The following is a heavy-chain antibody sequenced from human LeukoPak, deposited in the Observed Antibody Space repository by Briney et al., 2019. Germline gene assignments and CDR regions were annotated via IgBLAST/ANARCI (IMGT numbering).Heavy chain of an antibody. CDR2: IDPSDSYT. D-gene: IGHD6-19*01. V-gene: IGHV5-10-1*01. J-gene: IGHJ4*02. CDR1: GYSFSTYW. CDR3: ARSLSSGWPGFGY. Sequence: GESLRISCKASGYSFSTYWISWVRQMPGKGLEWMGRIDPSDSYTNYSPSFQGHVIISADRSISTAYLQWSSLKASDTAMYYCARSLSSGWPGFGYWGQGALVTVSS.